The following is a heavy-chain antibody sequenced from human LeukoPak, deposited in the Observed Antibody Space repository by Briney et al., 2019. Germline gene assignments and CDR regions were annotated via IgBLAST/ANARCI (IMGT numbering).Heavy chain of an antibody. J-gene: IGHJ4*02. CDR2: IYHSGST. CDR1: GGSISSGGYS. Sequence: PSQTLSLTCAVSGGSISSGGYSWSWLRQPPGKGLEWIGYIYHSGSTYYNPSLKSRVTISVDRSKNQFSLKLSSVTAADTAVYYCARAPPPYTRSGPRWLQFGYFDYWGQGTLVTVSS. D-gene: IGHD5-24*01. V-gene: IGHV4-30-2*01. CDR3: ARAPPPYTRSGPRWLQFGYFDY.